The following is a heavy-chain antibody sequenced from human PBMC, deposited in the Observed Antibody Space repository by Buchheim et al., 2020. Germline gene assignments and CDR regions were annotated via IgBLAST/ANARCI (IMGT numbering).Heavy chain of an antibody. CDR1: GFTFSSYA. Sequence: QVQLVESGGGVVQPGRSLRLSCAASGFTFSSYAMHWVRQAPGKGLEWVAVISYDGSNKYYADSVKGRFTISRDNSNNTLYLQMNSLRAEDTAVYYCARDQVVVVVAALPGYWGQGTL. D-gene: IGHD2-15*01. J-gene: IGHJ4*02. CDR2: ISYDGSNK. V-gene: IGHV3-30*04. CDR3: ARDQVVVVVAALPGY.